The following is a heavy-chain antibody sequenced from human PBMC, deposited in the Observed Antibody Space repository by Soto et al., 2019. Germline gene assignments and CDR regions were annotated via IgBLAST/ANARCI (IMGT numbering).Heavy chain of an antibody. CDR1: GGSITSFDYY. CDR2: IYYSGST. D-gene: IGHD1-7*01. V-gene: IGHV4-30-4*01. CDR3: ASLRTATTAWSFDL. Sequence: SETLSLTCTVSGGSITSFDYYWSWIRQPPGKGLEWIGYIYYSGSTFYSPSLKSRLIISVDTSKDQFSLNLSSVTAADTAVYYCASLRTATTAWSFDLWGRGTLVNVFS. J-gene: IGHJ2*01.